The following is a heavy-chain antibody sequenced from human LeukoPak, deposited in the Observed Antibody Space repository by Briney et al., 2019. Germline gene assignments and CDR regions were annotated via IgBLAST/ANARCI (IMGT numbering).Heavy chain of an antibody. CDR2: ISAYNGNT. J-gene: IGHJ4*02. CDR1: GYTFTSYG. V-gene: IGHV1-18*01. D-gene: IGHD3-9*01. CDR3: ARVLPLLDHILTGSDDY. Sequence: ASVKVSCKASGYTFTSYGISWVRQAPGQGLEWMGWISAYNGNTNYAQKLQGRVTMTTDTSTSTAYMELRSLRSDDTAVYYCARVLPLLDHILTGSDDYWGQGTLVTVSS.